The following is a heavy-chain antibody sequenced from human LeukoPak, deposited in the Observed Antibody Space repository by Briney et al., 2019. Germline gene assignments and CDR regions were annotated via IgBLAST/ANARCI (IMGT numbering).Heavy chain of an antibody. J-gene: IGHJ6*03. V-gene: IGHV3-23*01. CDR1: GFTFSNYA. CDR2: ISGSGGST. CDR3: AKVPSVSNYYYYMDV. Sequence: GGSLRLSCAASGFTFSNYAMSWVRQAPGKGLEWVSTISGSGGSTSYADSVKGRFTISRDNSKNALYLQMNSLRDEDTAVYYCAKVPSVSNYYYYMDVWGKGTTVTVSS. D-gene: IGHD3-16*02.